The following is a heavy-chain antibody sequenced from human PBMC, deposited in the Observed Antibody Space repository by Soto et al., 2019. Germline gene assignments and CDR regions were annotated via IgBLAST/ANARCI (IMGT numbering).Heavy chain of an antibody. CDR3: ARAIKIYDSSGYVYYYYYGMDV. V-gene: IGHV1-18*01. CDR1: GYTFTSYG. J-gene: IGHJ6*02. CDR2: ISAYNGNT. Sequence: ASVKVSCKASGYTFTSYGISWVRQAPGQGLEWMGWISAYNGNTNYAQKLQGRVTMTTDTSTSTAYMELRSLRSDDTAVYYCARAIKIYDSSGYVYYYYYGMDVWGQGTTVTVSS. D-gene: IGHD3-22*01.